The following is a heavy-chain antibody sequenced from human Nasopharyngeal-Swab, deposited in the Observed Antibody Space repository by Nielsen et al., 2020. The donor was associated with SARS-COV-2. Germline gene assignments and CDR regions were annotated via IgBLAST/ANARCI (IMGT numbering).Heavy chain of an antibody. CDR2: INTNTGNP. Sequence: ASVKVSCKASGYTFTSYAMNWVRHAPGQGLEWMGWINTNTGNPTYAQGFTGRFVFSLDTSVSTAYLQICSLKAEDTAVYYCARDISSYGSFGYYYYYGMDVWGQGTTVTVSS. D-gene: IGHD5-18*01. CDR1: GYTFTSYA. J-gene: IGHJ6*02. CDR3: ARDISSYGSFGYYYYYGMDV. V-gene: IGHV7-4-1*01.